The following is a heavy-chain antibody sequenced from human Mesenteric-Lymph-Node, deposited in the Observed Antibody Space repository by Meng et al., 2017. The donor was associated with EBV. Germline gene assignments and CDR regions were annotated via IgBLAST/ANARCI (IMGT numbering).Heavy chain of an antibody. V-gene: IGHV4-59*01. CDR1: GVAISGSY. Sequence: QINLHEPAPGLVTPSEPLSLTCTVSGVAISGSYWSWVRQPPGKGLEWIAYIFYSGKAKYNPSLKSRVTISIETSKKQFSLRLNSVTAADTAIYYCAKGHGGNSEYWGPGTMVTVSS. J-gene: IGHJ4*02. D-gene: IGHD4-23*01. CDR3: AKGHGGNSEY. CDR2: IFYSGKA.